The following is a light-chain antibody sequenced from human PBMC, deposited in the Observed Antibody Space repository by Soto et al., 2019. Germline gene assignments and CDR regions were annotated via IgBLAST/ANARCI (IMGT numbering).Light chain of an antibody. CDR3: CLYVGATTYD. J-gene: IGLJ1*01. V-gene: IGLV2-23*02. Sequence: QSVLTQPASVSGSPGQSITISCTGTSSDVGSYNFVSWYQQLPGKAPKLMIYEVSNRPSGVSNRFSGSKSGNTASLTISGLQTDDEADYYCCLYVGATTYDFGTGTKVTVL. CDR1: SSDVGSYNF. CDR2: EVS.